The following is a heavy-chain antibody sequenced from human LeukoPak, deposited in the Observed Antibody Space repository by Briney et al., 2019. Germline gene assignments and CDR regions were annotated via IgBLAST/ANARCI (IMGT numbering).Heavy chain of an antibody. CDR1: GFTFDDYA. V-gene: IGHV3-43D*03. CDR2: ISWDGGST. CDR3: AKEGDRYYFDY. D-gene: IGHD3-16*01. J-gene: IGHJ4*02. Sequence: GGSLRLSCAASGFTFDDYAMHWVRQASGKGLEWVSLISWDGGSTYYADSVKGRFTISRDNSKNSLYLQMNSLRAEDTALYYCAKEGDRYYFDYWGQGTLVTVSS.